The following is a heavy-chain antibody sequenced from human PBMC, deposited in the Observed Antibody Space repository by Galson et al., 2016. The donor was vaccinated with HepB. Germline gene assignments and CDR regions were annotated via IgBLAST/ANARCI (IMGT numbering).Heavy chain of an antibody. Sequence: LRLSCAASGFTFSSYWMSWVRQAPGKGLEWVANIKQDGSEKYYVASVKGRFTISRDNAKNSLYLQMNSLRPDDTALYYCAKQQQVVISGMDVWGQGTTVTVSS. D-gene: IGHD6-13*01. CDR2: IKQDGSEK. V-gene: IGHV3-7*03. J-gene: IGHJ6*02. CDR3: AKQQQVVISGMDV. CDR1: GFTFSSYW.